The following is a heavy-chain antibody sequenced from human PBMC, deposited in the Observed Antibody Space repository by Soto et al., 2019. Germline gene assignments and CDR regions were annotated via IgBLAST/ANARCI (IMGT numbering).Heavy chain of an antibody. CDR3: GKARYLLVDQPLYFES. Sequence: GGSLRLSCAASGFPFRSYAMGWVRQAPGKWLEWISVISGSGEITLYTDSVKGRFTISRDFSNNTLSLQMNSLRADDTAIYYCGKARYLLVDQPLYFESWGQGXLVTVYS. D-gene: IGHD3-9*01. CDR1: GFPFRSYA. CDR2: ISGSGEIT. V-gene: IGHV3-23*01. J-gene: IGHJ4*02.